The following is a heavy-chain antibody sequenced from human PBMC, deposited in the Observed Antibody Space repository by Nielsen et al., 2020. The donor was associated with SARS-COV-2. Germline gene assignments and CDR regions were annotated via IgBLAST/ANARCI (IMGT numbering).Heavy chain of an antibody. CDR3: ARGGVIVVVPAAMGNNWFDP. CDR1: GGSFSGYY. Sequence: SETLSLTCAVYGGSFSGYYWSWIRQPPGKGLEWIGEINHSGSTNYNPSLKSRVTISVDTSKNQFYLKLSSVTAADTAVYYCARGGVIVVVPAAMGNNWFDPWGQGTLVTVSS. J-gene: IGHJ5*02. D-gene: IGHD2-2*01. V-gene: IGHV4-34*01. CDR2: INHSGST.